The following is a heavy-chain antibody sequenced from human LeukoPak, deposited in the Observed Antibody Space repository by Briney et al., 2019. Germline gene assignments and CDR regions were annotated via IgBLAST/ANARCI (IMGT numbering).Heavy chain of an antibody. Sequence: GASVKDSCKASGYTFTSYDINWVRQATGQGLEWMGWMNPNSGNTGYAQKFQGRVTITRNTSISTAYMELSSLRSEDTAVYYCARVPRGDEWLLGIGYWGQGTLVTVSS. D-gene: IGHD3-22*01. V-gene: IGHV1-8*03. CDR2: MNPNSGNT. CDR1: GYTFTSYD. J-gene: IGHJ4*02. CDR3: ARVPRGDEWLLGIGY.